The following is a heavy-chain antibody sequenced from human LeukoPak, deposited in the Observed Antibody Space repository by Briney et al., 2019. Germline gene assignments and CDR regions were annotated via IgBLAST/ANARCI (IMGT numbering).Heavy chain of an antibody. D-gene: IGHD3-22*01. CDR1: GFTFSSYW. J-gene: IGHJ4*02. CDR2: IKQDGSEK. Sequence: GGSLRLSCAASGFTFSSYWMSWVRQAPGKGLEWVANIKQDGSEKYYVDSVKGRFTISRDNAKNSLYLQMNSLRAKDTAVYYCAREGHYYDSSGYRYYFDYWGQGTLVTVSS. V-gene: IGHV3-7*01. CDR3: AREGHYYDSSGYRYYFDY.